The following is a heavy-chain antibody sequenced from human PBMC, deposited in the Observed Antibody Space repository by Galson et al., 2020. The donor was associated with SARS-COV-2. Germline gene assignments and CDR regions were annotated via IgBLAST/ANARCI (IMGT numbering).Heavy chain of an antibody. J-gene: IGHJ4*02. CDR1: GFTFSNAW. Sequence: GGSLRLSCAASGFTFSNAWMSWVRQAPGKGLEWVGRIKSKTDGGTTDYAAPVKGRFTISRDDSKNTLYLQMNSLKTEDTAVYYCTTRLWNITMVRGVRGDYWGQGTLVTVSS. CDR3: TTRLWNITMVRGVRGDY. V-gene: IGHV3-15*01. D-gene: IGHD3-10*01. CDR2: IKSKTDGGTT.